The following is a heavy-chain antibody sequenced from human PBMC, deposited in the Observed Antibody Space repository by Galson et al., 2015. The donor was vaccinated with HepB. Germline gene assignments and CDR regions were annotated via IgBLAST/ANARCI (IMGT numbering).Heavy chain of an antibody. V-gene: IGHV3-7*03. Sequence: SLRLSCAASGFTFSNYWMSWVRQAPGMGLAWVANIKQDGSEKYYVDSLKGRFTISRDNAKNSLYLQMNSLRVEDTAVYYCTRALGYCSGGNCYKYFQHRGQGTLVTVSS. CDR1: GFTFSNYW. D-gene: IGHD2-15*01. J-gene: IGHJ1*01. CDR3: TRALGYCSGGNCYKYFQH. CDR2: IKQDGSEK.